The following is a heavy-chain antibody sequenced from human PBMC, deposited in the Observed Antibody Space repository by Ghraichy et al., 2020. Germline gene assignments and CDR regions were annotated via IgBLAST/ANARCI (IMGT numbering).Heavy chain of an antibody. Sequence: GGSLRLSCAASGFTFSSYSMNWVRQAPGKGLEWVSYISSSSSTIYYADSVKGRFTISRDNAKNSLYLQMNSLRDEDTAVYYCAREKIHQLKEHYYYYGMDVWGQGTTVTVSS. J-gene: IGHJ6*02. CDR3: AREKIHQLKEHYYYYGMDV. D-gene: IGHD5-18*01. CDR1: GFTFSSYS. CDR2: ISSSSSTI. V-gene: IGHV3-48*02.